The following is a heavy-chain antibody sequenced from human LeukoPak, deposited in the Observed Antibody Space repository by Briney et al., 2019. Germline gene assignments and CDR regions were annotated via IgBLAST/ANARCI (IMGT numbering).Heavy chain of an antibody. CDR1: GGSFSGYY. CDR3: ARGARSSFFWSGYIDAFDI. J-gene: IGHJ3*02. V-gene: IGHV4-34*01. CDR2: INHSGST. Sequence: TSETLSLTCAVYGGSFSGYYWSWIRQPPGKGLEWIGEINHSGSTNYNPSLKSRVTISVDTSKNQFSLKLSSVTAADTAVYYCARGARSSFFWSGYIDAFDIWGQGTMVTVSS. D-gene: IGHD3-3*01.